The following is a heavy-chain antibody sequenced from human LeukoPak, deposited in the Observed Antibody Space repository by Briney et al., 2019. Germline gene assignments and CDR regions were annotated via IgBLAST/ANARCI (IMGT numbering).Heavy chain of an antibody. CDR2: INHSGST. Sequence: SETLSLTCAVYGGSFSGYYWSWIRQPPGKGLEWIGEINHSGSTNYNPSLKSRVTISVDTSKKQFSLKLTSVTAADTAVYYCARLRRDGYSYPFDTWGQGALVTVSS. V-gene: IGHV4-34*01. CDR3: ARLRRDGYSYPFDT. D-gene: IGHD5-24*01. CDR1: GGSFSGYY. J-gene: IGHJ5*02.